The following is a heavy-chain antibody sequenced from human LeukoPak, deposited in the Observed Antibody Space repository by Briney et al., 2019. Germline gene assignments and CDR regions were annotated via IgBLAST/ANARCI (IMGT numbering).Heavy chain of an antibody. D-gene: IGHD3/OR15-3a*01. CDR1: GYTFTGKF. Sequence: ASVKVSCKASGYTFTGKFIHWVRQAPGQGLEWMGWIDPNSGGTDFAQKFRGRVTMTRDTSTSTAYMDLSSLISDDTAVYYCARDREGLAYFDYWGQGTLVTVSS. CDR2: IDPNSGGT. J-gene: IGHJ4*02. CDR3: ARDREGLAYFDY. V-gene: IGHV1-2*02.